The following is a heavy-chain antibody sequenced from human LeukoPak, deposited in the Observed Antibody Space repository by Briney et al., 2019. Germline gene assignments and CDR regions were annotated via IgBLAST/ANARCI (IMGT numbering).Heavy chain of an antibody. CDR3: ARDHSSGWYTESDY. CDR2: ISGSGGST. D-gene: IGHD6-19*01. J-gene: IGHJ4*02. CDR1: GFTFSNYG. V-gene: IGHV3-23*01. Sequence: PGGSLRLSCAASGFTFSNYGMSWVRQAPRKGLEWVSAISGSGGSTHYADSVKGRFTISRDNAKNSLYLQMNSLRAEDTAVYYCARDHSSGWYTESDYWGQGTLVTVSS.